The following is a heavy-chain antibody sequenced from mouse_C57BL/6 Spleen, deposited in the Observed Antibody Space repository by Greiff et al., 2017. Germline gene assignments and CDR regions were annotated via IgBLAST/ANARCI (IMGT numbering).Heavy chain of an antibody. CDR3: ARGGLRGYFDV. J-gene: IGHJ1*03. CDR2: INPNNGGT. Sequence: EVQLQQSGPELVKPGASVKISCKASGYTFTDYYMNWVKQSHGKSLEWIGDINPNNGGTSYNQKFKGKATLTVDKSSSTAYMERRSLTAEDSAVYYCARGGLRGYFDVWGTGTTVTVSS. CDR1: GYTFTDYY. V-gene: IGHV1-26*01. D-gene: IGHD2-4*01.